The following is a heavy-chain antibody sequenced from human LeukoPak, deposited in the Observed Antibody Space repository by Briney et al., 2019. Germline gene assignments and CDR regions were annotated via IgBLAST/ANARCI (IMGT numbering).Heavy chain of an antibody. J-gene: IGHJ6*03. CDR2: IYTSGST. V-gene: IGHV4-61*02. CDR1: GGSISSGSYY. CDR3: ARDLYYYYMDV. Sequence: SETLSLTCTVSGGSISSGSYYWSWIRQPAGKGLEWIGRIYTSGSTNYNPSLKSRVTISVDTSKNQFSLKLSSVTAADTAVYYCARDLYYYYMDVWGKGTTVTISS.